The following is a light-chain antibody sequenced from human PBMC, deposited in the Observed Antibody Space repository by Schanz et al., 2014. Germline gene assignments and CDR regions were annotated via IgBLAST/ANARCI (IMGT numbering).Light chain of an antibody. J-gene: IGKJ2*01. Sequence: EIVLTQSPGTLSLSPGERATLSCRASQSVSSSYLAWYQQRPGQAPRLLIYGASTRASDFPDRFSGSGSGTDFTLTISRVEPEDSAVYYCKQYGSSPGYTFGQGTKLEIK. V-gene: IGKV3-20*01. CDR3: KQYGSSPGYT. CDR1: QSVSSSY. CDR2: GAS.